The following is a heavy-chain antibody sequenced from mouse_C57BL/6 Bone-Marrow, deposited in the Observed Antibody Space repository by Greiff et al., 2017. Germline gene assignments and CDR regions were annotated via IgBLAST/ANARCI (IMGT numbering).Heavy chain of an antibody. D-gene: IGHD1-1*01. CDR1: GYTFTDYE. V-gene: IGHV1-15*01. CDR2: IDPETGGT. J-gene: IGHJ2*01. CDR3: TRGGIYYGSPFDY. Sequence: QVQLQQSGAELVRPGASVTLSCKASGYTFTDYEMHWVKQTPVHGLEWIGAIDPETGGTAYNQKFKGKAILTADKSSSTAYMELRSLTSEDSAVYYCTRGGIYYGSPFDYWGRGTTLTVSS.